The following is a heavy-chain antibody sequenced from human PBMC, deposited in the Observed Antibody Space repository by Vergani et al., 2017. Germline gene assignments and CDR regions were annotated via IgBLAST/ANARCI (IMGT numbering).Heavy chain of an antibody. V-gene: IGHV2-5*01. CDR2: IYWNDDQ. CDR3: AHSLVLRYFDWLSEYNWFDP. CDR1: GFSLNTRGVS. D-gene: IGHD3-9*01. J-gene: IGHJ5*02. Sequence: QITLKESGPTLVKPTQTLTLTCTFSGFSLNTRGVSVAWIRQPPGKALVWLALIYWNDDQHYSPSLNNRVTITKDTSKNQVVLTMTNMDPVDTATYYCAHSLVLRYFDWLSEYNWFDPWGQGTLVTVSS.